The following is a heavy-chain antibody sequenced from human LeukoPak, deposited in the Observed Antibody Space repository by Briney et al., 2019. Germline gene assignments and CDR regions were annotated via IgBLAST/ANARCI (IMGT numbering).Heavy chain of an antibody. CDR1: GFTFSSYG. Sequence: GGSLRLSCAASGFTFSSYGMHWVRQAPGKGLEWVAFIRYDGSNKYYADSVKGRFTISRDNSKNTLYLQMNSLRAEDTAVYYCARERGQGVDAFDIWGQGTMVTVSS. CDR3: ARERGQGVDAFDI. CDR2: IRYDGSNK. V-gene: IGHV3-30*02. J-gene: IGHJ3*02. D-gene: IGHD6-13*01.